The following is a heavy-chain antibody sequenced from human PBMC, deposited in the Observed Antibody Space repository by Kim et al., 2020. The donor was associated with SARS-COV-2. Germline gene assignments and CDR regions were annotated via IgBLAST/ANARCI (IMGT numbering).Heavy chain of an antibody. V-gene: IGHV4-59*08. CDR2: IYYSGST. CDR3: ARWVITMVRGVSNDAFDI. J-gene: IGHJ3*02. Sequence: SETLSLTCTVSGGSISSYYWSWIRQPPGKGLEWIGYIYYSGSTNTNPSLKSRVTISVDTSKNQFSLKLSSVTAADTAVYYCARWVITMVRGVSNDAFDIWGQWTMVTVSS. D-gene: IGHD3-10*01. CDR1: GGSISSYY.